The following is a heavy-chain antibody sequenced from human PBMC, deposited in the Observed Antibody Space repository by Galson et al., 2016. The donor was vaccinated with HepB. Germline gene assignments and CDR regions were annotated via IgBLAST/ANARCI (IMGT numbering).Heavy chain of an antibody. Sequence: SETLSLTCTVSGVSIDSFRYYWVWVRQPPGKGLEWLASFYYGGRTYYNPSLTSRVTISADTSQNQFSLEMTSVTAADTAVYHCARVWEPTDYIDSWGQGSLVTVSS. CDR2: FYYGGRT. CDR1: GVSIDSFRYY. CDR3: ARVWEPTDYIDS. D-gene: IGHD1-26*01. J-gene: IGHJ4*02. V-gene: IGHV4-39*01.